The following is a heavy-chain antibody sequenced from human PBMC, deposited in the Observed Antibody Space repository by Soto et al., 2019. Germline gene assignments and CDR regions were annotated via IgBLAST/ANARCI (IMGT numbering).Heavy chain of an antibody. D-gene: IGHD3-10*01. J-gene: IGHJ4*02. Sequence: QVQLQESGPGLVKPSQTLSLTCTVSGGSISSGDYYWSWIRQPPGKGLEWIGYIYYSGSPSYNPSLKSRVTISVDTSKNQFSLKLSSVTAADTAVYYCARVGGFGATTIDYWGQGTLVTVSS. CDR1: GGSISSGDYY. V-gene: IGHV4-30-4*01. CDR3: ARVGGFGATTIDY. CDR2: IYYSGSP.